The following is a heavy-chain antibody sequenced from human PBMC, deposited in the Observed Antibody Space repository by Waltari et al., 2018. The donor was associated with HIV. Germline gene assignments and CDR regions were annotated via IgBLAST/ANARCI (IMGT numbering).Heavy chain of an antibody. J-gene: IGHJ5*02. Sequence: QVQLVQSGAEVKKPGSSVKVSCRASGGSFRSYAIPWVRQAPGQGLEWMGGIIPVFGTANYAQKFQGRVTITADESTSTAYMDLRSLTSEDTAVYYCARILGSSWYNWIDPWGQGTLVTVSS. V-gene: IGHV1-69*12. D-gene: IGHD6-13*01. CDR2: IIPVFGTA. CDR3: ARILGSSWYNWIDP. CDR1: GGSFRSYA.